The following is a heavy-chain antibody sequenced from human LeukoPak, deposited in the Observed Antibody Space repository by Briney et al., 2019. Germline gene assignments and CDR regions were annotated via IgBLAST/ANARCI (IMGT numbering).Heavy chain of an antibody. Sequence: GGSLRLSCAASGFPFSSYGMHWARQAPGKGLEWVAVIWYDGSKKYYGDSVKGRFTTSRDNSKNTLYLQLNSLRAEDTAVYYCARIYCGGDCLDAAPLSDAFDIWGQGTMVTVSS. CDR2: IWYDGSKK. CDR1: GFPFSSYG. V-gene: IGHV3-33*01. J-gene: IGHJ3*02. D-gene: IGHD2-21*02. CDR3: ARIYCGGDCLDAAPLSDAFDI.